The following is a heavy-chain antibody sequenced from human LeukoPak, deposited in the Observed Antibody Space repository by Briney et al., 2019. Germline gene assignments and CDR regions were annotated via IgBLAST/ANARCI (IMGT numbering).Heavy chain of an antibody. CDR1: GFTFSDYT. J-gene: IGHJ6*03. V-gene: IGHV3-64*01. Sequence: GGSLRLSCAASGFTFSDYTMRWVRQAPGKRLEYVSAITSNGGKINYANSVKGRFTISRDSSKHWPYLQMGRLRTEDMAVYHCARVKAGASISDFYYYYMDVCRKGTKAT. CDR3: ARVKAGASISDFYYYYMDV. CDR2: ITSNGGKI. D-gene: IGHD1-26*01.